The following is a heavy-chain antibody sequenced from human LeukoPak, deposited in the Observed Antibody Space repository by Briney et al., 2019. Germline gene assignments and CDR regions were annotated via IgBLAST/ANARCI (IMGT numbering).Heavy chain of an antibody. CDR1: GYTFTGYY. J-gene: IGHJ5*02. CDR2: INPNSGGT. V-gene: IGHV1-2*02. CDR3: AREGYGDYTNWFDP. D-gene: IGHD4-17*01. Sequence: ASVKVSCKASGYTFTGYYMHWVRQAPGQGLEWMGWINPNSGGTNYAQKFQGRVTMTRDTSISTAYVELSRLRSDDTAVYYCAREGYGDYTNWFDPWGQGTLVTVSS.